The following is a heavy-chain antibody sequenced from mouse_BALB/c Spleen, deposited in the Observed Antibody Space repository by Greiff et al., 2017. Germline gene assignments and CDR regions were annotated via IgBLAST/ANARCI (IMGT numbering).Heavy chain of an antibody. D-gene: IGHD2-1*01. Sequence: EVKLVESGGGLVKPGGSLKLSCAASGFTFSSYAMSWVRQTPEKRLEWVASISSGGSTYYPDSVKGRFTISRDNARNILYLQMSSLRSEDTAMYYCAREGALLAWFAYWGQGTLVTVSA. CDR3: AREGALLAWFAY. V-gene: IGHV5-6-5*01. CDR2: ISSGGST. J-gene: IGHJ3*01. CDR1: GFTFSSYA.